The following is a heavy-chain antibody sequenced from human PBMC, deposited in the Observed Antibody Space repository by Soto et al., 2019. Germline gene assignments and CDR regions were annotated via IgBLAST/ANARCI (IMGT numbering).Heavy chain of an antibody. Sequence: GGSLRLSCAASGFTFSRYAMSWVRQAPGKGLEWVSAISGSGGSTYYADSVKGRFTISRDNSKNTLYLQMNSLRAEDTAVYYCANCRGALSPFDYWGQGTLVTVSS. V-gene: IGHV3-23*01. CDR1: GFTFSRYA. J-gene: IGHJ4*02. CDR2: ISGSGGST. CDR3: ANCRGALSPFDY. D-gene: IGHD1-26*01.